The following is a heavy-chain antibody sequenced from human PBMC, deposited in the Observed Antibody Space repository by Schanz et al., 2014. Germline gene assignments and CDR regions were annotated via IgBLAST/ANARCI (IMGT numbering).Heavy chain of an antibody. CDR3: AKDTGYCHGGACYCFEY. V-gene: IGHV3-9*01. Sequence: EVQLVESGGGLVQPGRSLRLSCAASGFPFNEYGMLWVRQAPGKGLEWVSSISWNSGSIDYADSVKGRFSISRDNSQNTLYLQMDSLRPEDTAVYFCAKDTGYCHGGACYCFEYWGLGILVTVSS. J-gene: IGHJ4*02. CDR1: GFPFNEYG. CDR2: ISWNSGSI. D-gene: IGHD2-8*02.